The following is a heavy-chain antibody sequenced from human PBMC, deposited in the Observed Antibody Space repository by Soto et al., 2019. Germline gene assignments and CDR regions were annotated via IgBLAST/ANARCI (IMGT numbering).Heavy chain of an antibody. V-gene: IGHV3-30*04. Sequence: QSGGSLRLSCAASGFTFNNFAMHWVRQAPGKGLEWVAFISYDGTYKYYADSVGGRFTVYRDNAKTSLYLQMDSLRPEDTAIYYCAREGVTNYTDYYFDLWGRVALVTVSS. CDR3: AREGVTNYTDYYFDL. D-gene: IGHD4-4*01. CDR1: GFTFNNFA. J-gene: IGHJ4*02. CDR2: ISYDGTYK.